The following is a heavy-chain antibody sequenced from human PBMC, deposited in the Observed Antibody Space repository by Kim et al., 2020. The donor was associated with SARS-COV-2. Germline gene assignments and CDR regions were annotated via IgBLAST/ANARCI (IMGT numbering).Heavy chain of an antibody. CDR3: AKERDYGASFDY. Sequence: YADSVKGRFTISRDNSKNTLYLQMNSLRAEDTAVYYCAKERDYGASFDYWGQGTLVTVSS. J-gene: IGHJ4*02. V-gene: IGHV3-30*02. D-gene: IGHD4-17*01.